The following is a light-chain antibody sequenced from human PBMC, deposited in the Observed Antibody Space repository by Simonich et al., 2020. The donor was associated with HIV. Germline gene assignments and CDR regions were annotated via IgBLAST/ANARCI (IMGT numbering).Light chain of an antibody. CDR2: AAS. Sequence: EIVMTHSPATLSVFQGERAPLTCRASQSLTNNLAWYQQKPGQAPRLLIYAASTRATGIPARFSGSGSGTEFTLTISSLQPDDFATYYCQQYNTYPRTFGQGTKVEI. CDR1: QSLTNN. CDR3: QQYNTYPRT. J-gene: IGKJ1*01. V-gene: IGKV3-15*01.